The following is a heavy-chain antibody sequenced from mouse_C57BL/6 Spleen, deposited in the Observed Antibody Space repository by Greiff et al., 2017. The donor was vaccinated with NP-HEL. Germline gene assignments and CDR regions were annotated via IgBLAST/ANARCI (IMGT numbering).Heavy chain of an antibody. Sequence: VQLQQSGAELMKPGASVKLSCKATGYTFTGYWIEWVKQRPGHGLEWIGEILPGSGSTNYNEKFKGKATFTADTSSNTAYMQLSSLTTEDSAIYYCASRGLYDGYRYYFDYWGQGTTLTVSS. CDR3: ASRGLYDGYRYYFDY. D-gene: IGHD2-3*01. CDR1: GYTFTGYW. J-gene: IGHJ2*01. V-gene: IGHV1-9*01. CDR2: ILPGSGST.